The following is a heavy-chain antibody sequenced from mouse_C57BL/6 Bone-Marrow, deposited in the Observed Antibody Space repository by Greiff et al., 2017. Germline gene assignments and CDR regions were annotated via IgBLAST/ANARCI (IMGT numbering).Heavy chain of an antibody. CDR3: ARLYYYGSSPWFAY. V-gene: IGHV1-9*01. D-gene: IGHD1-1*01. J-gene: IGHJ3*01. CDR2: ILPGSGST. Sequence: QVQLKQSGAELMKPGASVKLSCKATGYTFTGYWIGWVKQRPGHGLEWIGEILPGSGSTNYNEKFKGKATFTADTSSNTAYMQLSSLTTEDSAIYYCARLYYYGSSPWFAYWGQGTLVTVSA. CDR1: GYTFTGYW.